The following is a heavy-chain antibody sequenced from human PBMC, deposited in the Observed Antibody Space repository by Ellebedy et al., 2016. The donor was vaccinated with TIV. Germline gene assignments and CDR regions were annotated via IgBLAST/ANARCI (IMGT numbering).Heavy chain of an antibody. CDR2: MNQDGSEK. Sequence: GESLKISXAASGFIFSSNWMSWVRQAPGKGLEWVANMNQDGSEKYYVDSVKGRFTISRDNAKESVFLQMNSLRAEDTAVYYCVQLVLGWGQGTLVTVSS. D-gene: IGHD6-13*01. CDR1: GFIFSSNW. CDR3: VQLVLG. J-gene: IGHJ4*02. V-gene: IGHV3-7*01.